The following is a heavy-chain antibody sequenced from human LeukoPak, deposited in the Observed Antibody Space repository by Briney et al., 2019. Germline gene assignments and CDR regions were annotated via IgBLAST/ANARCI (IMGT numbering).Heavy chain of an antibody. V-gene: IGHV5-51*01. CDR2: VYPGDSDT. J-gene: IGHJ4*02. Sequence: GESLKISCKGSGYSSTSYWIGWVRQLPGKGLEWMGIVYPGDSDTRYSPSFQGQVTMSADKSISTVYLQWSSLKASDTAMHYCARHSVNYHGSASYYTPFDYWGQGTLVTVSS. CDR3: ARHSVNYHGSASYYTPFDY. D-gene: IGHD3-10*01. CDR1: GYSSTSYW.